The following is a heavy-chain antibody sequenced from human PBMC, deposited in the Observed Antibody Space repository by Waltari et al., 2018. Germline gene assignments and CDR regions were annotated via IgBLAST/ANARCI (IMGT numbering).Heavy chain of an antibody. J-gene: IGHJ4*02. CDR2: IYPGDSDT. CDR1: GYRLTSYW. D-gene: IGHD3-10*01. Sequence: VPLVQSGAEAKKPGESLQISCRGSGYRLTSYWIGRGRQMPGKGLEWMGIIYPGDSDTRYSPSFQGQVTISADKSISTAYLQWSSLKASDTAMYYCARLSYYGSEYFDYWGQGTLVTVSS. CDR3: ARLSYYGSEYFDY. V-gene: IGHV5-51*01.